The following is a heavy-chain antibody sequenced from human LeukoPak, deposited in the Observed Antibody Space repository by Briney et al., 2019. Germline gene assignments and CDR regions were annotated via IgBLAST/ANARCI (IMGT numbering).Heavy chain of an antibody. CDR3: ANPARTTVTTQPIDY. Sequence: GGSLRLSCAASGFTFSSYAMSWVRQAPGKGLEGVSAISGSGGSTYYADSVKGRFTISRDNSKNTLYLQMNSLRAEDTAVYYCANPARTTVTTQPIDYWGQGTLVTVSS. CDR1: GFTFSSYA. J-gene: IGHJ4*02. CDR2: ISGSGGST. V-gene: IGHV3-23*01. D-gene: IGHD4-17*01.